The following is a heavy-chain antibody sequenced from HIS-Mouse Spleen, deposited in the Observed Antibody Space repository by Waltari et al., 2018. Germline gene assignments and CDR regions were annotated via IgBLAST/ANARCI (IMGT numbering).Heavy chain of an antibody. CDR1: GYTVASYG. V-gene: IGHV1-18*01. J-gene: IGHJ6*02. CDR2: ISAYNGNT. CDR3: ARDYYYVGIYYGMDV. Sequence: QVQLVQSGAEVKKPGASVKVSCKASGYTVASYGISWVRKAHGQGLEWMGGISAYNGNTNYAQKLQGRVTMTTDTSTSTAYMELRSLRSDDTAVYYCARDYYYVGIYYGMDVWGQGTTVTVSS. D-gene: IGHD3-22*01.